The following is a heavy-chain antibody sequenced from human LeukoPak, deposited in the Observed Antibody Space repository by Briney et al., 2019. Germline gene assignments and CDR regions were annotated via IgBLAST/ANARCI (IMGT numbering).Heavy chain of an antibody. CDR3: ASRLRFLEWHPFDY. J-gene: IGHJ4*02. CDR2: IIPIFGTA. D-gene: IGHD3-3*01. CDR1: GGTFSSYA. Sequence: GSSVKVSCKASGGTFSSYAISWVRQAPGQGLEWMGGIIPIFGTANYAQKFQGRVTITADESTSTAYMELSSLRSEDTAVYYCASRLRFLEWHPFDYWGQGTLVTVSS. V-gene: IGHV1-69*01.